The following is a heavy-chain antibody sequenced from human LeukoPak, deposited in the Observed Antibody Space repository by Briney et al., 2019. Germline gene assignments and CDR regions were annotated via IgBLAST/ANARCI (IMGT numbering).Heavy chain of an antibody. CDR2: IYSGGST. CDR3: ALTMITVGGAYDQRFDY. Sequence: GGSLRLSCAASGFTVSSNYMSWVRQAPGKGLEWVSVIYSGGSTYYADSVKGRFTISRDNSKNTLYLQMNSLRAEDTAVYYCALTMITVGGAYDQRFDYWGQGTLVTVSS. D-gene: IGHD3-16*01. CDR1: GFTVSSNY. J-gene: IGHJ4*02. V-gene: IGHV3-53*01.